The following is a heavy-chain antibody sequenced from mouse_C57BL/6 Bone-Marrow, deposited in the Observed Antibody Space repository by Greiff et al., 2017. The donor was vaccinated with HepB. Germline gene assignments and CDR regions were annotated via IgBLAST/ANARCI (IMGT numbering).Heavy chain of an antibody. D-gene: IGHD1-1*01. Sequence: VQLQESGPGLVKPSQSLSLTCSVTGYSITSGYYWNWIRQFPGNKLEWMGYISYDGSNNYNPSLKNRISITRDTSKNQFFLKLNSVTTEDTATYYCARERNYYGSSSFDYWGQGTTLTVSS. J-gene: IGHJ2*01. V-gene: IGHV3-6*01. CDR2: ISYDGSN. CDR3: ARERNYYGSSSFDY. CDR1: GYSITSGYY.